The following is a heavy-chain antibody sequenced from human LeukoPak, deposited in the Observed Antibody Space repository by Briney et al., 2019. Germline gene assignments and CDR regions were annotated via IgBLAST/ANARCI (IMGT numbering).Heavy chain of an antibody. CDR2: INPSSGDT. CDR3: ARDVPGDEALDI. V-gene: IGHV1-2*02. Sequence: ASVKVSCRASGYTFTGYFIHWVRQAPGQGLEWMGWINPSSGDTRYEQKFQGRVTMTRDTSITSVYMELNRLTSDDTAMYYCARDVPGDEALDIWGQGSMVTVSS. CDR1: GYTFTGYF. J-gene: IGHJ3*02. D-gene: IGHD1-1*01.